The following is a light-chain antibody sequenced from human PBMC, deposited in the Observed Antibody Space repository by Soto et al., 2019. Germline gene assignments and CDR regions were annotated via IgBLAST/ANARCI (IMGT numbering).Light chain of an antibody. J-gene: IGKJ1*01. V-gene: IGKV3-11*01. CDR2: EAS. Sequence: DIVLTQSPATLSLSPGERATLSCRASQSISSYLAWYQQKPGQTPRLLIYEASNRATGIPARFSGSGSGTDFTLTISSLEPEDSAIYYCQQRSIRPPTWAFCQGTKVDIK. CDR1: QSISSY. CDR3: QQRSIRPPTWA.